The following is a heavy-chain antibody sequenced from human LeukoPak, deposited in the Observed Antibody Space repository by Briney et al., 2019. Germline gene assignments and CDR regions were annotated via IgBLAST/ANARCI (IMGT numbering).Heavy chain of an antibody. CDR2: IGTRSRHI. CDR1: GFSLTDYS. D-gene: IGHD4/OR15-4a*01. J-gene: IGHJ4*02. CDR3: APRGAHGY. V-gene: IGHV3-21*01. Sequence: GGSLRLSCAVSGFSLTDYSMNWIRQAPGKGLEWVSSIGTRSRHIYYAESVKGRFTISRDNATNSAYLQMNSLGVEDTGVYYCAPRGAHGYWGQGTLVTVSS.